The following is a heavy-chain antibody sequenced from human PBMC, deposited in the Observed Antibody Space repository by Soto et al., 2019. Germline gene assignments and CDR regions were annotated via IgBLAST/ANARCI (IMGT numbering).Heavy chain of an antibody. CDR1: GFTFSSYS. J-gene: IGHJ4*02. D-gene: IGHD2-2*01. V-gene: IGHV3-21*06. CDR2: ISSSSSYI. CDR3: AREPPTYCSSTSCFYLDY. Sequence: PGGSLRLSCAASGFTFSSYSMNWVRQAPGKGLEWVSSISSSSSYIYYADSVKGRFTISRDNAKNSLYLQMNSLRAEDTAVYYCAREPPTYCSSTSCFYLDYWGQGTRVTVS.